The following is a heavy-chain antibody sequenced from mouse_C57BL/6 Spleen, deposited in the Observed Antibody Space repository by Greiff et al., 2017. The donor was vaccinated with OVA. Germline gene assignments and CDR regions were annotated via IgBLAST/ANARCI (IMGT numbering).Heavy chain of an antibody. V-gene: IGHV1-80*01. J-gene: IGHJ4*01. Sequence: QVQLKESGAELVKPGASVKISCKASGYAFSSYWMNWVKQRPGKGLEWIGQIYPGDGDTNYNGKFKGKATLTADKSSSTAYMQLSSLTSEDSAVYFCARGILYAMDYWGQGTSVTVSS. CDR1: GYAFSSYW. CDR2: IYPGDGDT. CDR3: ARGILYAMDY.